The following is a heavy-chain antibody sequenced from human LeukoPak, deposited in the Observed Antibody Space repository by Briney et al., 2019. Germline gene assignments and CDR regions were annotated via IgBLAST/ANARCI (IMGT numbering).Heavy chain of an antibody. CDR1: GFTFSSYG. CDR3: AKENRRLLKDFDY. V-gene: IGHV3-30*02. D-gene: IGHD2-21*01. Sequence: GGSLRLSCAASGFTFSSYGMHWVRQAPGMGLEWVAFIRYDGSNKYYADSVKGRFTISRDNSKNTLYLQMNSLRAEDTAVYYCAKENRRLLKDFDYWGQGTLVTVSS. CDR2: IRYDGSNK. J-gene: IGHJ4*02.